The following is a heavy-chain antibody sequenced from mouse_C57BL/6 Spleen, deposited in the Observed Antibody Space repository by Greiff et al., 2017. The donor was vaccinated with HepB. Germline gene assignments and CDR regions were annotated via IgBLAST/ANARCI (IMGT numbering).Heavy chain of an antibody. CDR3: ARKDYGSSYRYFDV. CDR1: GYTFTSYW. J-gene: IGHJ1*03. D-gene: IGHD1-1*01. V-gene: IGHV1-69*01. Sequence: QVQLKQPGAELVMPGASVKLSCKASGYTFTSYWMHWVKQRPGQGLEWIGEIDPSDSYTNYNQKFKGKSTLTVDKSSSTAYMQLSSLTSEDSAVYYCARKDYGSSYRYFDVWGTGTTVTVSS. CDR2: IDPSDSYT.